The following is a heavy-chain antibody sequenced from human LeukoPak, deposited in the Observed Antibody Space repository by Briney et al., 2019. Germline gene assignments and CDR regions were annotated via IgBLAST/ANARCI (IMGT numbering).Heavy chain of an antibody. CDR1: GYTFTGYY. D-gene: IGHD2-2*01. Sequence: ASVKVSCKASGYTFTGYYMHWVRQAPGQGLDWMGWINPNSGGTNYAQNFQGRVTMTKDTSISTAYMELSRLRSDDTAVYYCARGWCSSTSCNDAFDIWGQGTMVTVSS. J-gene: IGHJ3*02. V-gene: IGHV1-2*02. CDR3: ARGWCSSTSCNDAFDI. CDR2: INPNSGGT.